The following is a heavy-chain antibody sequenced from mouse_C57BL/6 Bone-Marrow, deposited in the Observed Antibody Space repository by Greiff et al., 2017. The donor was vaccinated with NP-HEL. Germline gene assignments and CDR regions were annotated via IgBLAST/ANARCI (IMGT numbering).Heavy chain of an antibody. CDR3: ARKGQLRLEDY. Sequence: QVQLQQPGAELVKPGASVKLSCKASGYTFTSYWMQWVKQRPGQGLEWIGEIDPSDSYTNYNQKFKGKATLTVDTSSSTAYMQLSSLTSEDSAVYYCARKGQLRLEDYWGQGTTLTVSS. J-gene: IGHJ2*01. CDR1: GYTFTSYW. V-gene: IGHV1-50*01. CDR2: IDPSDSYT. D-gene: IGHD3-2*02.